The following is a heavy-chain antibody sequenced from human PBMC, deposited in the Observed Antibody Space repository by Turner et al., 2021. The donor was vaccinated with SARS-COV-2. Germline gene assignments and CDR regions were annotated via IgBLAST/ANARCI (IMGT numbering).Heavy chain of an antibody. V-gene: IGHV3-21*04. D-gene: IGHD3-3*01. J-gene: IGHJ6*02. CDR1: GFTFSSYS. CDR3: AKTYYDFWSGYGYYYYGMDV. Sequence: EVQLVESGGGLVKPGGSLRLSCAASGFTFSSYSMNWVRQAPGKGLEWVSSISSSSSYIYYADSVKGRFTISRDNSKNTLYLQMNSLRAEDTAVYFCAKTYYDFWSGYGYYYYGMDVWGQGTTVTVSS. CDR2: ISSSSSYI.